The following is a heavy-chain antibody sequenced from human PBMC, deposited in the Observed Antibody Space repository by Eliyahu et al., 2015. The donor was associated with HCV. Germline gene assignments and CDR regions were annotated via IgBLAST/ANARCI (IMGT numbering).Heavy chain of an antibody. D-gene: IGHD7-27*01. J-gene: IGHJ4*02. V-gene: IGHV1-18*01. CDR3: ARDTGEY. CDR2: VNGYNGNT. CDR1: GYTFTSYG. Sequence: QVQLVQSGAEVKKPGASVKISCKASGYTFTSYGIHWVRQAPGQGLEWLAWVNGYNGNTNSAQRFQDRITMTTDTSTSTAYMELRSLRFDDTGVYFCARDTGEYWGQGTLVTVSS.